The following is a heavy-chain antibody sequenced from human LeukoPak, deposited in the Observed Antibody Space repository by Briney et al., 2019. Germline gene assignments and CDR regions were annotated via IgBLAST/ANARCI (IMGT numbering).Heavy chain of an antibody. CDR2: VNDGGDNT. V-gene: IGHV3-23*01. CDR1: GFTFSSYS. CDR3: AKARGTTGWLPYFDY. J-gene: IGHJ4*02. D-gene: IGHD6-19*01. Sequence: GGSLRLSCAASGFTFSSYSMNWIRQAPGKGLEWVSSVNDGGDNTYYADYLRGRFTVSRDNSRNTLWLQMNSLRAEDTAIYYCAKARGTTGWLPYFDYWGQGALVTVSS.